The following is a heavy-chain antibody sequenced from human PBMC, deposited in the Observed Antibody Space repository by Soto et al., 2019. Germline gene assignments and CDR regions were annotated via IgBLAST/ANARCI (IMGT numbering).Heavy chain of an antibody. J-gene: IGHJ4*02. CDR3: ARPSRFDS. D-gene: IGHD6-6*01. V-gene: IGHV4-34*01. CDR2: INHRGST. Sequence: QVLLHQWGAGLLEPSETLSLTCAVYGGSFSGYYWSWIRQPPGKGLEWIGEINHRGSTNYNPSLKSRVTISVDTSKHQFSLPLSSVTAADTAVYSCARPSRFDSWGQGTLVTVSS. CDR1: GGSFSGYY.